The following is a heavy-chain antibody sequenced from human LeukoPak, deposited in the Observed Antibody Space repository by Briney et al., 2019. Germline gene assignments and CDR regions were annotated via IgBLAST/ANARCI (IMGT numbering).Heavy chain of an antibody. CDR3: AGSEWGNYYYYGMDV. CDR1: GFTFSGYG. V-gene: IGHV3-33*01. CDR2: IWYDGSNK. D-gene: IGHD2-8*01. J-gene: IGHJ6*02. Sequence: GGSLRLSCAASGFTFSGYGMHWVRQAPGKGLEWVAVIWYDGSNKYYADSVKGRFTISRDNSKNTLYLQMNSLRAEDTAVYYCAGSEWGNYYYYGMDVWGQGTTVTVSS.